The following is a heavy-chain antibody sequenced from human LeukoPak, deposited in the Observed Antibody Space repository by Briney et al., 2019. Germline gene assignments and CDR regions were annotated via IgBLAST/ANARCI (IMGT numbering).Heavy chain of an antibody. Sequence: PSGTLSLTCTVSGGSISSGNYFWNWIRQHPGKGLEWIGCIYYSGSTYYNPSLKSRVTISVDTSKSQFSLKLSSVTAADMAVYYCARSYDSGNYDYWGQGTLVTVSS. D-gene: IGHD3-10*01. CDR2: IYYSGST. CDR3: ARSYDSGNYDY. J-gene: IGHJ4*02. V-gene: IGHV4-31*03. CDR1: GGSISSGNYF.